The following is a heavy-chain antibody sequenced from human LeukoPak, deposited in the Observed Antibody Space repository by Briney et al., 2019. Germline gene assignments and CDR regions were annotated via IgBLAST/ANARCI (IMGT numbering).Heavy chain of an antibody. Sequence: PGGSLRLSCAPSGFSVSTSVMHWVRQAPGKGLDWAAIISFDGTTKYYADSVKGRFTISRDNSKNTVFLQMDNLRVEDTAVYYCAKGKDLYGAIDIWGQRTMVTVSS. D-gene: IGHD2-2*02. CDR3: AKGKDLYGAIDI. CDR2: ISFDGTTK. J-gene: IGHJ3*02. CDR1: GFSVSTSV. V-gene: IGHV3-30*18.